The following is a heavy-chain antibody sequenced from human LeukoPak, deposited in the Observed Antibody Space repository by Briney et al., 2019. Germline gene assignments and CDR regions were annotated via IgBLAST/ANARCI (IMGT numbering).Heavy chain of an antibody. V-gene: IGHV4-39*07. J-gene: IGHJ5*02. CDR2: IYYSGST. CDR1: GGSISSTFYY. CDR3: ARGVGSSWYLVRFDP. D-gene: IGHD6-13*01. Sequence: SETLSLTCTVSGGSISSTFYYWGWIRQPPGKGLEWIGSIYYSGSTYYNPSLKSRVTISVDTSKNQFSLKLSSVTAADTAVYYCARGVGSSWYLVRFDPWGQGTLVTVSS.